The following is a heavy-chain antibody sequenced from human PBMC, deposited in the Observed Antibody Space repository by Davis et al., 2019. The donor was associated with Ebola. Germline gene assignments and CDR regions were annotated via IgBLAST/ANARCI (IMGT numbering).Heavy chain of an antibody. CDR2: IIPILGIA. V-gene: IGHV1-69*04. Sequence: SVKVSCKASGGTFSSYAISWVRQAPGQGLEWMGRIIPILGIANYAQKFQGRVTITADKSTSTAYMELSSLRSEDTAVYYCARRIAVAGYFDYWGQGTLVTVSS. J-gene: IGHJ4*02. D-gene: IGHD6-19*01. CDR3: ARRIAVAGYFDY. CDR1: GGTFSSYA.